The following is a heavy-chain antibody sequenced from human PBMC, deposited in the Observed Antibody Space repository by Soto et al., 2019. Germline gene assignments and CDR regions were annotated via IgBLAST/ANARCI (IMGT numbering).Heavy chain of an antibody. CDR3: ANLAAYPSMAVAGLYFDQ. J-gene: IGHJ4*02. D-gene: IGHD6-19*01. CDR2: IYYGGSA. Sequence: PSETLSLTCTVSGGSISSSPYYWGWIRQPPGEGLEWIAIIYYGGSAYYNPSLRSRVTISVDTSKNQFSLKLSSVTAADTAVYNCANLAAYPSMAVAGLYFDQWGQGTLVTVSS. V-gene: IGHV4-39*01. CDR1: GGSISSSPYY.